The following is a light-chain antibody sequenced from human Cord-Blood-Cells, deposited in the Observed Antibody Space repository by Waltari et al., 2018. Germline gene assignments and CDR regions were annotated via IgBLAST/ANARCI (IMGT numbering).Light chain of an antibody. J-gene: IGKJ4*01. Sequence: AIQLTQSPSSLSASVGDRVTITCRASQGISSALAWYQQKPGKAPKLLIYDASSLESGVPSRFSGSGSGTDFTLTISSQQPEDFATYYCQQFNSYLLFGGGTKVEIK. CDR2: DAS. CDR3: QQFNSYLL. CDR1: QGISSA. V-gene: IGKV1-13*02.